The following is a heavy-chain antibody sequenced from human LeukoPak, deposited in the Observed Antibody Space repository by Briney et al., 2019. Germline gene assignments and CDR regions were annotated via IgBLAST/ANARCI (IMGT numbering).Heavy chain of an antibody. CDR3: TRASSGWTVDLYYFDY. CDR2: ISSTSSYI. Sequence: GGSLRLSCAASGFTFSSYSMNWVRQAPGKGLEWVSSISSTSSYIYYADSVKGQFTISRDNAKNSLYLQMNSLRADDTAVYYCTRASSGWTVDLYYFDYWGQGTLVTVSS. V-gene: IGHV3-21*01. J-gene: IGHJ4*02. D-gene: IGHD6-19*01. CDR1: GFTFSSYS.